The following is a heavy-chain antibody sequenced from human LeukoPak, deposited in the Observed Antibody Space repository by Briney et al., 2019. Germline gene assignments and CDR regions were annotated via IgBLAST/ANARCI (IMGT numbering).Heavy chain of an antibody. V-gene: IGHV3-23*01. CDR3: AKRGRITMVRGADFDY. CDR2: ISGSGGST. D-gene: IGHD3-10*01. J-gene: IGHJ4*02. CDR1: GFTFSSYA. Sequence: GGSLRLSCAASGFTFSSYAMSWVRQAPGKGLEWVSAISGSGGSTYYADSVKGRFTISRDNSKNTPYLQMNSLRAEDTAVYYCAKRGRITMVRGADFDYWGQGTLVTVSS.